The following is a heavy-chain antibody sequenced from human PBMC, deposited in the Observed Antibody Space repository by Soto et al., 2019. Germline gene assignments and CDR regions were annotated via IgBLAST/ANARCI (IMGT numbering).Heavy chain of an antibody. CDR2: ISYDGNNQ. D-gene: IGHD3-22*01. Sequence: QVQLVESGGGVVQPGRSLRLSCAASGFTFKNYGMHWVRQAPGKGLEWVAIISYDGNNQIYADSVRDQFAISRDNSKNTLVLQMNSLRPEDTAVYYCAKLPWCYNYYDRSDYRATNTDTFGVWGQGTMVTVSS. V-gene: IGHV3-30*18. CDR3: AKLPWCYNYYDRSDYRATNTDTFGV. CDR1: GFTFKNYG. J-gene: IGHJ3*01.